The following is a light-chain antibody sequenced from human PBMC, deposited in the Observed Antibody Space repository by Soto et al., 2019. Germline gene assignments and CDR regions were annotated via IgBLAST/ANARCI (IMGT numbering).Light chain of an antibody. CDR2: GAS. V-gene: IGKV3-20*01. Sequence: EIVLTQSPGTLSLSPGERATLSCRASQSVSSSYLAWYQQKPGQAPRLLIYGASSRATGIPDRFSGSGSGIDLTSTISRLEPEDFAMYYCQQYGSSPPMFTFGQGTKLQIK. CDR3: QQYGSSPPMFT. J-gene: IGKJ2*01. CDR1: QSVSSSY.